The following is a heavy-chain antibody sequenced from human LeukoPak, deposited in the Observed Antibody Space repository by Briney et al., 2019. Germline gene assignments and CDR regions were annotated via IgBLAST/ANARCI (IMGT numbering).Heavy chain of an antibody. V-gene: IGHV1-18*01. CDR1: GYTFTSHG. J-gene: IGHJ4*02. D-gene: IGHD6-19*01. CDR3: ARGRSSGWDPTYDY. CDR2: ISAYNGNT. Sequence: ASVKVSCKASGYTFTSHGISWVRQAPGQGLEGMGWISAYNGNTNYAQKLQGRVTMTTDTSTSTAYMELRSLRSDDTAVYYCARGRSSGWDPTYDYWGQGTLVTVSS.